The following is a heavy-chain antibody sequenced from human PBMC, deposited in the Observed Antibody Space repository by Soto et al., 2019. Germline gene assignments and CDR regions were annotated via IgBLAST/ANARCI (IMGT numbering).Heavy chain of an antibody. V-gene: IGHV3-74*01. CDR2: INSDGSST. CDR3: AIRASYYDSSGYFDY. Sequence: GGSLRLSCVASGFTFDYYWMHWVRQAPGEGLVWVSRINSDGSSTSYADSVKGRFTISRDNAKNTLYLQMNSLRAEDTAVYYCAIRASYYDSSGYFDYWGQGTLVTVSS. J-gene: IGHJ4*02. D-gene: IGHD3-22*01. CDR1: GFTFDYYW.